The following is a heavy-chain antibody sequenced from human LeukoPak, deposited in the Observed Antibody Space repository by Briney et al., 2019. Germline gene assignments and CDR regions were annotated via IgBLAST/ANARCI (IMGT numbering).Heavy chain of an antibody. J-gene: IGHJ4*02. CDR2: IKSKSVGGTT. D-gene: IGHD1-26*01. CDR1: GFTFNNAW. V-gene: IGHV3-15*01. Sequence: GGSLRLSCAASGFTFNNAWMSWVRQAPGKGLEWVGRIKSKSVGGTTDYAEHVTGRFTISRDDSKNTLYLEMNSLKTEDTAVYYCTTAPAGTFDYWGQGTLVTVSS. CDR3: TTAPAGTFDY.